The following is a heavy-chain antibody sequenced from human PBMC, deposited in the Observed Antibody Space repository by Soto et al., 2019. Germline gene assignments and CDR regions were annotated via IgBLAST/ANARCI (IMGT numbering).Heavy chain of an antibody. CDR3: VRYHPFHYDSSGYFDS. V-gene: IGHV4-39*01. J-gene: IGHJ4*02. CDR2: MFHSGRT. Sequence: SETLSLTCSVSGGSISSSNDYWGWIRQPPGKGLEWLGSMFHSGRTYHNPSLKSRVSISVDTSRNLFSLQLSSVTAADTALYFCVRYHPFHYDSSGYFDSWGQGILVTVSS. D-gene: IGHD3-22*01. CDR1: GGSISSSNDY.